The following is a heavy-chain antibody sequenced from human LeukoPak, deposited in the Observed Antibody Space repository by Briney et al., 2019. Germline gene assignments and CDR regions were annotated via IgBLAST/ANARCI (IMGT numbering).Heavy chain of an antibody. CDR3: ARVIATIPCIDY. V-gene: IGHV4-34*01. J-gene: IGHJ4*02. D-gene: IGHD1-26*01. CDR1: GGSFSGYY. CDR2: INHSGST. Sequence: SETLSLTCAVYGGSFSGYYWSWIRQPPGKGLEWIGEINHSGSTNYNPSLKSRVTISVDTSKNQFSLKLSSVTAADTAVYYCARVIATIPCIDYWGQGTLVTVSS.